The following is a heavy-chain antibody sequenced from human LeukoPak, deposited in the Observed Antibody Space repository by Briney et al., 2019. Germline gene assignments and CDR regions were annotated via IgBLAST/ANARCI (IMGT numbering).Heavy chain of an antibody. V-gene: IGHV1-2*02. J-gene: IGHJ6*02. CDR3: ARADCVGSSCYGMDV. D-gene: IGHD6-13*01. CDR1: GYSFTAYY. CDR2: INPNTGGT. Sequence: ASVKDSCKASGYSFTAYYMHWVRQALGRGLEWMGWINPNTGGTNYAQKFQGRVTMIRDTSISTAYMELNSLGSDGTAVYYCARADCVGSSCYGMDVWGQGSTVTVSS.